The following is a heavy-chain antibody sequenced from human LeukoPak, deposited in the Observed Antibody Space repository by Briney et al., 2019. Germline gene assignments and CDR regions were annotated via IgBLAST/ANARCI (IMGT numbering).Heavy chain of an antibody. CDR2: ISSSSSYT. J-gene: IGHJ5*01. V-gene: IGHV3-11*03. CDR3: AERGSYAFDS. CDR1: GFTFSDYY. Sequence: PGGSLRLSCAASGFTFSDYYMSWIRQAPGKGLEWVSYISSSSSYTNYADSVKGRFTISRDNAKNSLYLQMNSLRAEDTGVYICAERGSYAFDSWGQGTLVTVSS. D-gene: IGHD1-26*01.